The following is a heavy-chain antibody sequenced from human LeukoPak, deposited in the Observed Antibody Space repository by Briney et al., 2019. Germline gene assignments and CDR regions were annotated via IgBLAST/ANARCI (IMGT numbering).Heavy chain of an antibody. CDR2: ISSSSSTI. V-gene: IGHV3-48*01. CDR3: ARAVPYYYYYYMDV. J-gene: IGHJ6*03. Sequence: GGSLRLSCAASGFTFSSYSMNWVRQAPGKGLEWVSYISSSSSTIYYADSVKGRFTISRDNAKNSLYLQMNSLRAEDTTVYYCARAVPYYYYYYMDVWGKGTTVTISS. CDR1: GFTFSSYS.